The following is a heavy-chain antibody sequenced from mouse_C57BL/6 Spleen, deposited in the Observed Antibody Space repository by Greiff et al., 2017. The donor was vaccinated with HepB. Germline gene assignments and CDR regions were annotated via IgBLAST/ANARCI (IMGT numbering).Heavy chain of an antibody. CDR2: ISDGGSYT. Sequence: EVKLVESGGGLVKPGGSLKLSCAASGFTFSSYAMSWVRQTPEKRLEWVATISDGGSYTYYPDNVKGRFTISRDNAKNNLYLQMSHLKSEDTAMYYGARGGSSEFAYWGQGTLVTVSA. V-gene: IGHV5-4*03. CDR1: GFTFSSYA. CDR3: ARGGSSEFAY. D-gene: IGHD1-1*01. J-gene: IGHJ3*01.